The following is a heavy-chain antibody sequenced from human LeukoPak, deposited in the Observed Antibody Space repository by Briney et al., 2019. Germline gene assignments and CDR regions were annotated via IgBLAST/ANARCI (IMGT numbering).Heavy chain of an antibody. CDR1: GYTLTELS. D-gene: IGHD3-10*01. Sequence: GASVKVSCKVSGYTLTELSMHWVRQAPGKGLEWMGGFDPEDGETIYAQKFQGRVTMTEDTSTDTAYMELGSLRSEDTAVYYCATDTSMVRGVIFHYWGQGTLVTVSS. CDR3: ATDTSMVRGVIFHY. CDR2: FDPEDGET. V-gene: IGHV1-24*01. J-gene: IGHJ4*02.